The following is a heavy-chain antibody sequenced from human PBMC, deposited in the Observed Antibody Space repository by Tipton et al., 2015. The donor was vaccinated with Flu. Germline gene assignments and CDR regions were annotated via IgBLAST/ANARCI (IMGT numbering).Heavy chain of an antibody. J-gene: IGHJ4*02. V-gene: IGHV4-61*02. CDR2: IYTGGST. D-gene: IGHD3-22*01. CDR3: ARVRSYYDSSGYYYAFDY. Sequence: TLSLTCTVSGGPISSGSYYWSWIRQPAGKGLEWIGRIYTGGSTNYNPSLKSRVTISVDTSKNQFSLKLSSVTAADTAVYYCARVRSYYDSSGYYYAFDYWGQGTLVTVSS. CDR1: GGPISSGSYY.